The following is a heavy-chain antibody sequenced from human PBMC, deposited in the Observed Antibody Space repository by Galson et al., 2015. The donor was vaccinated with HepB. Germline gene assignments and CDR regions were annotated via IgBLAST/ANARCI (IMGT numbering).Heavy chain of an antibody. CDR2: IYYSGST. V-gene: IGHV4-59*01. J-gene: IGHJ4*02. CDR3: ARVSQDIVVVTAEYYFDY. D-gene: IGHD2-21*02. Sequence: ETLSLTCTVSGGSISSYYWSWIRQPPGKGLEWIGYIYYSGSTNYNPSLKSRVTISVDTSKNQFSLKLSSVTAADTAVYYCARVSQDIVVVTAEYYFDYWGQGTLVTVSS. CDR1: GGSISSYY.